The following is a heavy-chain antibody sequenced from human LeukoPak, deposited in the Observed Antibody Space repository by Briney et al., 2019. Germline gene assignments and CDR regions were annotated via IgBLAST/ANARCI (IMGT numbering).Heavy chain of an antibody. J-gene: IGHJ4*02. D-gene: IGHD1-26*01. CDR3: ASPRSNGWDY. Sequence: PSETLSLTCTVSGGSISSYYWSWIRQPPGKGLEWIGYIYYSGSTNYNPSLKSRVTISVDTSKNQFSLKLSSVTAADTAVYYCASPRSNGWDYWGQGTLVTVSS. CDR1: GGSISSYY. CDR2: IYYSGST. V-gene: IGHV4-59*01.